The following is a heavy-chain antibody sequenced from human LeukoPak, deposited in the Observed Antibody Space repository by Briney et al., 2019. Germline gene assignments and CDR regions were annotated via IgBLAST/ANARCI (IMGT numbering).Heavy chain of an antibody. CDR3: ARHRCSSSTCYDAFDI. D-gene: IGHD2-2*01. V-gene: IGHV4-59*08. J-gene: IGHJ3*02. CDR2: IYYSGNT. Sequence: SETLSLTCTVSGGSTSSYYWSWIRQPPGKGLEWIGYIYYSGNTNYNPSLKSRVTMSVDTAKNQFSLKLSSVTAADTAVYYCARHRCSSSTCYDAFDIWGQGTMVTVSS. CDR1: GGSTSSYY.